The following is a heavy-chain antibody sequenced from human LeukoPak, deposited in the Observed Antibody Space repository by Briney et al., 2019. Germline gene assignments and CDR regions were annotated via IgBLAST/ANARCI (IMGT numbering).Heavy chain of an antibody. CDR1: GFTFSSYA. Sequence: LAGGSLRLSCAASGFTFSSYAMSWVRQAPGKGLEWVSGISGSGGSTYYADSVKGRFTISRDNSANTLYLQMNSLRAEDTAVYYCARDRSSGWQYYFDYWGQGTLVTVSS. V-gene: IGHV3-23*01. CDR3: ARDRSSGWQYYFDY. D-gene: IGHD6-19*01. J-gene: IGHJ4*02. CDR2: ISGSGGST.